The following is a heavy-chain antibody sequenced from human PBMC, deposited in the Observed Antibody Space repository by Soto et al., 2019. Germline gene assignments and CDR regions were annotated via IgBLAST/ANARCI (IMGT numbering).Heavy chain of an antibody. V-gene: IGHV1-58*01. Sequence: ASVKVSCKASGFTFTSSAVQWVRQARGRRLEWIGWIVVGSGNTNYAQKFQERVTITRDMSTSTAYMELSSLRSEDTAVYYCAAETIGAYAFDIWGQGTMVTAS. D-gene: IGHD3-10*01. CDR1: GFTFTSSA. CDR3: AAETIGAYAFDI. J-gene: IGHJ3*02. CDR2: IVVGSGNT.